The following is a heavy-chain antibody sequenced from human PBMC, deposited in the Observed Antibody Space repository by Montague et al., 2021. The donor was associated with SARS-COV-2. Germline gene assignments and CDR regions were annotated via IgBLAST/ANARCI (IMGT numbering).Heavy chain of an antibody. D-gene: IGHD4-23*01. CDR1: GFTFSSYA. CDR3: AKDRGGNSDWYFDL. CDR2: ISSSSGHT. V-gene: IGHV3-23*01. J-gene: IGHJ2*01. Sequence: SLRLSCAASGFTFSSYAMSWVRQAPGKGLEWVSGISSSSGHTYYADSVKGRSTISRDNSKNTLYLQMNSLGAEDTAVYYCAKDRGGNSDWYFDLWGRGTLVIGSS.